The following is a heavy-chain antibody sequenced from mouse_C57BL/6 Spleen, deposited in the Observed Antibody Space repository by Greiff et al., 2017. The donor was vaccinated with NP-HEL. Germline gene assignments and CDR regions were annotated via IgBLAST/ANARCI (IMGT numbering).Heavy chain of an antibody. J-gene: IGHJ1*03. D-gene: IGHD2-4*01. CDR2: ISSGGSYT. V-gene: IGHV5-6*01. CDR3: ARSYDYYWYFDV. Sequence: EVKVVESGGDLVKPGGSLKLSCAASGFTFSSYGMSWVRQTPDKRLEWVATISSGGSYTYYPDSVKGRFTISRDNAKNTLYLQMSSLKSEDTAMYYCARSYDYYWYFDVWGTGTTVTVSS. CDR1: GFTFSSYG.